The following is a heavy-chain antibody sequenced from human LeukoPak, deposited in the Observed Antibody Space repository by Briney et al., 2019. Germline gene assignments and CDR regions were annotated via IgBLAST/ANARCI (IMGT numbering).Heavy chain of an antibody. V-gene: IGHV4-59*01. D-gene: IGHD4-17*01. CDR2: IYYSGST. J-gene: IGHJ4*02. Sequence: SETLSLTCTVSGGSISSNYWSWIRQPPGKGLEWIGYIYYSGSTNSNPSLKSRVTISVDTSKNQFSLNLSSVTAADTAVYYCARDRGYGDYLNYFDYWGQGTLVAVSS. CDR3: ARDRGYGDYLNYFDY. CDR1: GGSISSNY.